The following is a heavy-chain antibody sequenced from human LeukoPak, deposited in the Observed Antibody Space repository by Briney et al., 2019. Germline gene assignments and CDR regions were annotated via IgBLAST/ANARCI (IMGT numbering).Heavy chain of an antibody. D-gene: IGHD3-3*01. CDR1: GFTFYTYA. CDR2: ISGSDGST. V-gene: IGHV3-23*01. J-gene: IGHJ4*02. Sequence: GGSLRLSCAASGFTFYTYAMHWVRQAPWKGLEWVSGISGSDGSTYYADSVKGRFTISRDNSKNTLYLQMNSLRVEDTAMYYCAKLGITNYDFWSGYFDFWGQGTLVTVSS. CDR3: AKLGITNYDFWSGYFDF.